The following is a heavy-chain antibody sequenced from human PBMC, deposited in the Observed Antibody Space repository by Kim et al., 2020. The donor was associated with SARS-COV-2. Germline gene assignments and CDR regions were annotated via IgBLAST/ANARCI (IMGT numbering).Heavy chain of an antibody. CDR2: ISYDGSNK. CDR3: ARGGPIAAAGPYFDY. CDR1: GFTFSSYA. D-gene: IGHD6-13*01. V-gene: IGHV3-30-3*01. Sequence: GGSLRLSCAASGFTFSSYAMHWVRQAPGKGLEWVAVISYDGSNKYYADSVKGRFTISRDNSKNTLYLQMNSLRAEDTAVYYCARGGPIAAAGPYFDYWGQGTLVTVSS. J-gene: IGHJ4*02.